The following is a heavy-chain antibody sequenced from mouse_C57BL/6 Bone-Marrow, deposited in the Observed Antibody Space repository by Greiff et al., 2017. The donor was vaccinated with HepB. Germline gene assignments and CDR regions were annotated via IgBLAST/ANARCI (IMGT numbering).Heavy chain of an antibody. CDR3: ARRAYYSNYVDYAMDY. Sequence: VQLQQPGAELVRPGSSVKLSCKASGYTFTSYWMHWVKQRPIQGLEWIGNIDPSDSETHYNQKFKDKATLTVDKSSSTAYMQLSSLTSEDSAVYYCARRAYYSNYVDYAMDYWGQGTSVTVSS. D-gene: IGHD2-5*01. CDR1: GYTFTSYW. J-gene: IGHJ4*01. CDR2: IDPSDSET. V-gene: IGHV1-52*01.